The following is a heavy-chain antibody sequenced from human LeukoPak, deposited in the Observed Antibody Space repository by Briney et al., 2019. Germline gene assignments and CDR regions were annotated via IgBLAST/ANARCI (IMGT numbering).Heavy chain of an antibody. V-gene: IGHV4-59*08. CDR1: GGSISSYY. D-gene: IGHD6-13*01. Sequence: SETLSLTCTVSGGSISSYYWSWIRQPPGKGLEWIGYIYYSGSTNYNPSLKSRVTISVDTSKNQFSLKLSSVTAADTAVYYCARLEAAAGCDYLGQGTLVTVSS. CDR2: IYYSGST. CDR3: ARLEAAAGCDY. J-gene: IGHJ4*02.